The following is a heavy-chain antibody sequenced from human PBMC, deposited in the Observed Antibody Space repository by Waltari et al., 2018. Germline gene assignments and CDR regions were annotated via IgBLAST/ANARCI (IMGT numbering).Heavy chain of an antibody. D-gene: IGHD1-26*01. Sequence: EVQLVESGGGLVKPGGSLRLSCAASGFTFSSYSMNWVRQAPGEVLEWVSSISSSSSYIYYADSVKGRFTISRDNAKNSLYLQMNSLRAEDTAVYYCASLSGSYFVRFDYWGQGTLVTVSS. V-gene: IGHV3-21*01. CDR1: GFTFSSYS. CDR2: ISSSSSYI. CDR3: ASLSGSYFVRFDY. J-gene: IGHJ4*02.